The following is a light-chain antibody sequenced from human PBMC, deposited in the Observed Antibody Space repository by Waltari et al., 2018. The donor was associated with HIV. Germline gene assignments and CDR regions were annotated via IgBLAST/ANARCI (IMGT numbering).Light chain of an antibody. CDR2: DVN. CDR3: SSYITTGTIL. CDR1: SSDIGPYNH. Sequence: QSALTQPASVSGSLGQSITISCIGSSSDIGPYNHVSWYQQYPDKAPLLLIRDVNTRHSGIPFRFAASKSGKTATLTISGLQAEDEADYYCSSYITTGTILFGGGTKVTVL. V-gene: IGLV2-14*03. J-gene: IGLJ3*02.